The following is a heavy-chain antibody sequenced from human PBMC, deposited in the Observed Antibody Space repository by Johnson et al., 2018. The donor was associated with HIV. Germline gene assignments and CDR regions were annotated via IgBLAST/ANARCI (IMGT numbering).Heavy chain of an antibody. Sequence: VQVVESGGGVVQPGRSLRLSCAASGFTFSSYAMHWVRQAPGKGLEWVAVISYDGSNKYYADSVKGRFTISRDNSKNTLYLQMNSLRAEDTAVYYCARASTIFGRWRAFDIWGQGTMVTVSS. CDR2: ISYDGSNK. J-gene: IGHJ3*02. CDR1: GFTFSSYA. CDR3: ARASTIFGRWRAFDI. V-gene: IGHV3-30-3*01. D-gene: IGHD3-3*01.